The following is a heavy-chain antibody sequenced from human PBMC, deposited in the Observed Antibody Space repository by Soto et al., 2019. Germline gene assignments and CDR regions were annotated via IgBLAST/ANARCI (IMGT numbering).Heavy chain of an antibody. CDR1: GVSISGYY. V-gene: IGHV4-4*07. CDR3: ASDQINQNVFDF. CDR2: MYISGST. J-gene: IGHJ3*01. Sequence: QMQLQESGPGLVKPSETLSLTCSVAGVSISGYYWTWIRQTAGKGLEWIGRMYISGSTNYNPSLKSRATMSIDTSKNYFSLKLRSVTAADTAVYYCASDQINQNVFDFWGQGTMFTVSS.